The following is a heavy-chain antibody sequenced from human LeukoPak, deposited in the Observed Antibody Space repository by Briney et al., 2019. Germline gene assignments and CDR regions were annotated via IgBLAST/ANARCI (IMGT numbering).Heavy chain of an antibody. D-gene: IGHD3-9*01. V-gene: IGHV3-7*03. CDR1: GFIFSRDW. CDR3: ARDQGLTGYFDY. Sequence: GGSLRLSCATSGFIFSRDWMTWVRQAPGKGPEWVANIKGDGSKKNLVDSVKGRFTISRDNAKNSLYLEMSSLRSEDTAVYYCARDQGLTGYFDYWGQGTLVTVSS. J-gene: IGHJ4*02. CDR2: IKGDGSKK.